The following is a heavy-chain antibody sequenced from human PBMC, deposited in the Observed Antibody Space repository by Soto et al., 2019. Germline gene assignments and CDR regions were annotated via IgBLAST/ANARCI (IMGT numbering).Heavy chain of an antibody. D-gene: IGHD5-18*01. Sequence: QIQLQESGPGLVKPSQTLSLTCTISGGSIREGGYYWTWIRQHPEKGLEWIGFIYHDGGISYNPSVKSRVTMSVDDSKRQFSLRLTSMTAADAAVYYCAAERGDTAATRFLVYWGQGTLVTVSS. V-gene: IGHV4-31*03. CDR3: AAERGDTAATRFLVY. CDR2: IYHDGGI. CDR1: GGSIREGGYY. J-gene: IGHJ4*02.